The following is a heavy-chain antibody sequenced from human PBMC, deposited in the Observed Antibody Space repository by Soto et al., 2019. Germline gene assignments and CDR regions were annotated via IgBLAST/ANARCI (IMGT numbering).Heavy chain of an antibody. CDR3: ARPYSSGWYGDLDY. V-gene: IGHV3-30-3*01. Sequence: LRLSCTASGFTFSSYAMHWVRQAPGKGLEWVAVISYDGSNKYYADSVKGRFTISRDNSKNTMYLQMNSLRVEDTAVYYCARPYSSGWYGDLDYWGQGTLVTVSS. J-gene: IGHJ4*02. CDR2: ISYDGSNK. CDR1: GFTFSSYA. D-gene: IGHD6-19*01.